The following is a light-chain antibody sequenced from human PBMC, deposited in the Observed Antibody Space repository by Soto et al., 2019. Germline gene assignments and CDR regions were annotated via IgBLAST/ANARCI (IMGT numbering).Light chain of an antibody. Sequence: EIVLTQSPATLSLCPGERATLSCRASQSVSSYLAWYQQKPGQAPRLLIYDASNRATGIPARFSGSGSGTDFTLTISSLEPEDFAVYYCQQRSNWPPLFGQGTRLEIK. J-gene: IGKJ5*01. V-gene: IGKV3-11*01. CDR2: DAS. CDR3: QQRSNWPPL. CDR1: QSVSSY.